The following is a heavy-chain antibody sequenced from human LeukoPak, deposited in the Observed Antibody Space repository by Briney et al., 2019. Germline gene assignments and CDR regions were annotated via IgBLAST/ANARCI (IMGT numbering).Heavy chain of an antibody. D-gene: IGHD7-27*01. J-gene: IGHJ4*02. CDR3: ARSGGTLTWVFDY. Sequence: SETLSLTCTVSGGSISRYYWSWIRQPPGKGLEWIGYIYYSGSTNNNPSLKSRVTISVDTSKNRFSLKLSSVTAADTAVYYCARSGGTLTWVFDYWGQGTLVTVSS. V-gene: IGHV4-59*01. CDR1: GGSISRYY. CDR2: IYYSGST.